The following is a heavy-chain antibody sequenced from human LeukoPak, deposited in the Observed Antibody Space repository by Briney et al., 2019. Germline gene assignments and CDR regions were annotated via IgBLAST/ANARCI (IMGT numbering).Heavy chain of an antibody. Sequence: PGASVKVSCKASGYTFTSYAMNWVRQAPGQGLEWMGIINPSGGSTSYAQKFQGRVTMTRDTSTSTVYMELSSLRSEDTAVYYCARDHTFRPGESLGAFDIWGQGTMVTVSS. J-gene: IGHJ3*02. CDR1: GYTFTSYA. CDR3: ARDHTFRPGESLGAFDI. D-gene: IGHD3-10*01. CDR2: INPSGGST. V-gene: IGHV1-46*01.